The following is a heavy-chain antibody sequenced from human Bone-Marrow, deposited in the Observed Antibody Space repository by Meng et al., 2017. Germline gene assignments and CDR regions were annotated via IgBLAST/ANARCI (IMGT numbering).Heavy chain of an antibody. D-gene: IGHD2/OR15-2a*01. J-gene: IGHJ4*02. CDR3: ARDRDRQNAARFDY. CDR1: GFTFSSYE. Sequence: LSLTCAASGFTFSSYEMNWVRQAPGKGLEWVSYISSSGTTIYYADSVKGRFTISRDNAKNSLYLQMNSLRAEDTAVYYCARDRDRQNAARFDYWGQGTLVTVSS. CDR2: ISSSGTTI. V-gene: IGHV3-48*03.